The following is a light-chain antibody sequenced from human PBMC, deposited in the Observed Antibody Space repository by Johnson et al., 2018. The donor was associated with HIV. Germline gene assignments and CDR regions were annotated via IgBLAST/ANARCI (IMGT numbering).Light chain of an antibody. CDR1: SSNIGNNY. CDR3: GTWVSSLSGV. J-gene: IGLJ1*01. CDR2: DNN. Sequence: QSVLTQPPSVSAAPGQKVTISCSGSSSNIGNNYVSWYQQLPGTAPKLLIYDNNKRPSGIPDRFSGSKSETSATLGITGLQYGDGADYYCGTWVSSLSGVFGTGTKVTVL. V-gene: IGLV1-51*01.